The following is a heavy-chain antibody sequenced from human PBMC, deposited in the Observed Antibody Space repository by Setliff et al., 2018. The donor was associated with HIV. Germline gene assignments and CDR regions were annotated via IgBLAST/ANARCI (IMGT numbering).Heavy chain of an antibody. D-gene: IGHD3-22*01. CDR3: AKDVGAVSSGDYFDS. J-gene: IGHJ4*02. CDR2: ISSSGKTI. Sequence: PGGSLRLSCAASGFSFSDYYMSWIRQAPGKGLEWISYISSSGKTIYYADSVKGRFTISRDNSNNTLYLQMSSLRAEDTSIYYCAKDVGAVSSGDYFDSWGQGTLVTVSS. CDR1: GFSFSDYY. V-gene: IGHV3-11*01.